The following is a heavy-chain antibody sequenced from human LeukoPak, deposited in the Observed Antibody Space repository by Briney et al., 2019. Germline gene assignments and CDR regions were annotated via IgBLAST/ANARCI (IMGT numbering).Heavy chain of an antibody. CDR2: ISSSSSYI. CDR3: ARAPYGSGSYSGSDY. Sequence: PGGSLRLSCAASGFTFSSYSMNSVGQALGKGVEWDSSISSSSSYIHYADSVKGRFTISRDNAKNSLYLQMNSLRAEDTAVYYCARAPYGSGSYSGSDYWGQGTLVTVSS. J-gene: IGHJ4*02. V-gene: IGHV3-21*01. D-gene: IGHD3-10*01. CDR1: GFTFSSYS.